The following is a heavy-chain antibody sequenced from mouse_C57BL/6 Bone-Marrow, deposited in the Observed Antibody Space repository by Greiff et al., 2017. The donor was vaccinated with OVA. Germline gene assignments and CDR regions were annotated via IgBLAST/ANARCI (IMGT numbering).Heavy chain of an antibody. CDR3: ARGRTGTVDY. CDR1: GYTFTDYN. CDR2: INPNNGGT. J-gene: IGHJ2*01. Sequence: EVQLQESGPELVKPGASVKMSCKASGYTFTDYNMHWVKQSHGKSLEWIGYINPNNGGTSYNQKFKGKATLTVNKSSSTAYMERRSLTSEDSAVYYCARGRTGTVDYWGQGTTLTVSS. V-gene: IGHV1-22*01. D-gene: IGHD4-1*01.